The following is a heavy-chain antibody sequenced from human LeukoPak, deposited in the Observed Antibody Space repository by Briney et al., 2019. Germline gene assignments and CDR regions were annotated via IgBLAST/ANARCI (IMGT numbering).Heavy chain of an antibody. Sequence: GESLKISCKGSGYSFTSYWIGWVRQMPGKGLEWTGIIYPGDSDTRYSPSFQGQVAISADKSISTAYLQWSSLKASDTAMYYCARLIAVAGTDWFDPWGQGTLVTVSS. D-gene: IGHD6-19*01. J-gene: IGHJ5*02. CDR1: GYSFTSYW. V-gene: IGHV5-51*01. CDR3: ARLIAVAGTDWFDP. CDR2: IYPGDSDT.